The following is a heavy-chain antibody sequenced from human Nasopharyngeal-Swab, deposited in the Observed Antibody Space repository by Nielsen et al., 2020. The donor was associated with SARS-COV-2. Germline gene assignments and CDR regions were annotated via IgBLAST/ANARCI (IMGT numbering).Heavy chain of an antibody. J-gene: IGHJ4*02. D-gene: IGHD3-22*01. Sequence: SETLSLTCAVYGGSFSGYYWGWIRQPPGKGLEWIGEINHSGTPSYNPSLKSRVTISSDTSKNQFSLKLSSVTAADTAVYYCARGHRSISMIVVVIATAHFYFDSWGRGTLVTVTS. CDR2: INHSGTP. CDR3: ARGHRSISMIVVVIATAHFYFDS. V-gene: IGHV4-34*01. CDR1: GGSFSGYY.